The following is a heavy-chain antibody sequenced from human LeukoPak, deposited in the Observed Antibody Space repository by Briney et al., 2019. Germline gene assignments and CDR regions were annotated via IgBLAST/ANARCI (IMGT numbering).Heavy chain of an antibody. CDR3: ARSTDY. CDR1: GYSISSGYY. CDR2: IYHSGRT. D-gene: IGHD2-2*01. V-gene: IGHV4-38-2*01. J-gene: IGHJ4*02. Sequence: PSETLSLTCAVSGYSISSGYYWGWIRQPPGKGPEWIGSIYHSGRTYYNPSLKSRVTISVDTFKNQFSLKLSSVTAADTAVYYCARSTDYWGQGTLVTVSS.